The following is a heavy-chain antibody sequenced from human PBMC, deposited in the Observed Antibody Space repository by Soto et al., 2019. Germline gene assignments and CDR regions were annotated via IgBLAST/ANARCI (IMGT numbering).Heavy chain of an antibody. CDR3: AGTYVTEMVVVPAAKDYMDV. Sequence: PSETLSLTCTVSGGSIISSNYYWGWIRQPPGKGLEWIGSLYYSGSTYYNPSLKSRVTTSVDTSKNQFSLKLSSVTAADTAVYYCAGTYVTEMVVVPAAKDYMDVWGKGTTVTVAS. J-gene: IGHJ6*03. CDR1: GGSIISSNYY. V-gene: IGHV4-39*01. CDR2: LYYSGST. D-gene: IGHD2-2*01.